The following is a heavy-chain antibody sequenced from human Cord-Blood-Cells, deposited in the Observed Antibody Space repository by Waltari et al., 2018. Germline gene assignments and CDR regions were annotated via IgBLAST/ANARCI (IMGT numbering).Heavy chain of an antibody. CDR3: ARGGLTRGLGDY. Sequence: QVQLMQSGAEVKKPGASVKVSCKASGSTFTGYYMHWVRQAPGQGLEWMGLINPNSGGTNYAQKCQGWVTMTRDTSISTAYMELSRLRSEDTAVYYCARGGLTRGLGDYWGQGTLVTVSS. J-gene: IGHJ4*02. D-gene: IGHD3-3*01. CDR2: INPNSGGT. CDR1: GSTFTGYY. V-gene: IGHV1-2*04.